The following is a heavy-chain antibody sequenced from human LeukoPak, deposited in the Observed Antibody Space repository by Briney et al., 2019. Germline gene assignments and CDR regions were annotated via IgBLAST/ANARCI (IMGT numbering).Heavy chain of an antibody. CDR2: INPNSGGT. Sequence: GASVRVSCKASGYTFTGYYMHWVRQAPGQGLEWMGWINPNSGGTNYAQKFQGRVTMTRDTSISTAYMELSRLRSDDTAVYYCARAEYYDSSGYVYWGQGTLVTVSS. CDR1: GYTFTGYY. CDR3: ARAEYYDSSGYVY. J-gene: IGHJ4*02. D-gene: IGHD3-22*01. V-gene: IGHV1-2*02.